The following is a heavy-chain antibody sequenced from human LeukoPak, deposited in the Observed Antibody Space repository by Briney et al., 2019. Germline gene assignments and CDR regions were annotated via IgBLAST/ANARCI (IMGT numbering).Heavy chain of an antibody. CDR1: GFTFSSYG. CDR2: IRYDGSNK. D-gene: IGHD6-19*01. Sequence: GGSLRLSCAASGFTFSSYGMHWVRQAPGKGLEWVALIRYDGSNKYYADSVKGRFTISRDNSKNTLYLQMNSLRAEDTAVYYCAKDLRRLAVAGALFDYWGQGTLVTVSS. V-gene: IGHV3-30*02. J-gene: IGHJ4*02. CDR3: AKDLRRLAVAGALFDY.